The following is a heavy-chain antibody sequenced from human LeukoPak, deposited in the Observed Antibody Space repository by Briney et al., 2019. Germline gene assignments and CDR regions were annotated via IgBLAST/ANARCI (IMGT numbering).Heavy chain of an antibody. CDR1: GFTFSTYW. V-gene: IGHV3-7*01. CDR3: ASYGSGLGRPFDH. D-gene: IGHD2-15*01. Sequence: GGPLRLSCAASGFTFSTYWMSWVRQTPGNGLEWVANIKKDGSEEYYVDSVKGRFTISRDNAKNSLYLQMNSLRAEDTAVYYCASYGSGLGRPFDHWGQGTLVTVSS. CDR2: IKKDGSEE. J-gene: IGHJ4*02.